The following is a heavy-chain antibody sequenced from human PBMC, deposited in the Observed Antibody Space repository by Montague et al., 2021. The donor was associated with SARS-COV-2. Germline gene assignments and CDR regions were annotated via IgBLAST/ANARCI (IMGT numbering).Heavy chain of an antibody. Sequence: SETLSLTCTVSGGSISTKFSSSYYYWGWIRQPPGKGLEWIGTIYXGGTTYFNPSLKSRVSISIDSYKNQFFLKLNSVTAADTGMYYCARRPPIFCDSSSCSHYFDYWGQGTLVTVSS. CDR3: ARRPPIFCDSSSCSHYFDY. J-gene: IGHJ4*02. CDR2: IYXGGTT. V-gene: IGHV4-39*01. D-gene: IGHD2-2*01. CDR1: GGSISTKFSSSYYY.